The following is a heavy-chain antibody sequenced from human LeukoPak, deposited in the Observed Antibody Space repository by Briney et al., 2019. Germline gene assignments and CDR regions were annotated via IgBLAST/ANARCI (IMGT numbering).Heavy chain of an antibody. CDR3: TRGIALATAYYFDS. CDR2: ISNHNGNT. V-gene: IGHV1-18*04. D-gene: IGHD6-25*01. Sequence: GASVKVSCKPSGFTFSAYGIAWVRQAPGHGPEWMGWISNHNGNTNYAQKFQDRITVTTETSTGTVSMELRSLKPDDTAIYYCTRGIALATAYYFDSWGRGTQVTVAS. J-gene: IGHJ4*02. CDR1: GFTFSAYG.